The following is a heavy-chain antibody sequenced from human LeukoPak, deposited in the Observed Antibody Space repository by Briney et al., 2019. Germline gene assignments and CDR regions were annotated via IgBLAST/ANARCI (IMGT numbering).Heavy chain of an antibody. CDR3: ARHSSGSYAGYNDY. D-gene: IGHD6-19*01. V-gene: IGHV4-59*08. J-gene: IGHJ4*02. Sequence: SSETLSLTCTVSGGSISTYYWSWIRQPPGKGLEWIGYIYYSGNTNYNPSLKSRVTISVDTSKNQFSLKLSSVTAADTAVYYCARHSSGSYAGYNDYWGQGTLVTVSS. CDR2: IYYSGNT. CDR1: GGSISTYY.